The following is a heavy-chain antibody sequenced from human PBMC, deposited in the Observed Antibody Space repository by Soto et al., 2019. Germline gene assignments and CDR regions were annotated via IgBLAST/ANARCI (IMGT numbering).Heavy chain of an antibody. D-gene: IGHD5-12*01. J-gene: IGHJ4*02. CDR3: VRVVAIPGYPDN. CDR2: IVPTVDTS. V-gene: IGHV1-69*14. Sequence: QVQLVQSGAEVRQPASSVKVSCKTSGATFSSYAITWVRQAPGQGLEWMGGIVPTVDTSTYAQKLQGRVTITGDKFTNTVYMEQSRLRSDDTAVYYCVRVVAIPGYPDNWGQGTLVTVSS. CDR1: GATFSSYA.